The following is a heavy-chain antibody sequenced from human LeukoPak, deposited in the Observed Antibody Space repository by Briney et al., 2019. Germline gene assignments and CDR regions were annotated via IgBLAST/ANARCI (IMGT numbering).Heavy chain of an antibody. V-gene: IGHV5-51*01. CDR2: IYPGDSDT. Sequence: GESLKISCKGSGYSFTTYWIGWVRQMPGKGLEWMGIIYPGDSDTRYSPSFQGQVTISADKSFSPAYLQWSSLKASDTAMYYCARSLPGTFFDFWGQGTLVTVSS. D-gene: IGHD1-7*01. CDR1: GYSFTTYW. CDR3: ARSLPGTFFDF. J-gene: IGHJ4*02.